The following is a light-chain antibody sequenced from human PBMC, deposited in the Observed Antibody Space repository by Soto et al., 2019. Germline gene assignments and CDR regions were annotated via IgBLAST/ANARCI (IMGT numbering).Light chain of an antibody. Sequence: EIVLTQSPGTLSLSPGERATLSCRASQSVSSSYLAWYQQKPGQAPRPLIYGASSRAIGIPDRFSGSGSGKVFTLTISSLEPEDFAVYYCQQYGSSPGTFGKGTKGDIK. CDR1: QSVSSSY. CDR3: QQYGSSPGT. CDR2: GAS. V-gene: IGKV3-20*01. J-gene: IGKJ1*01.